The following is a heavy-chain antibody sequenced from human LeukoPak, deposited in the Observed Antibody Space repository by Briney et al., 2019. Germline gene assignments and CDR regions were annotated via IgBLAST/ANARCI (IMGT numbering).Heavy chain of an antibody. CDR1: GGSISSYY. J-gene: IGHJ2*01. CDR2: IYTSGST. CDR3: ARSVIGRSGYLSLGYFDL. D-gene: IGHD3-22*01. V-gene: IGHV4-4*07. Sequence: PSETLSLTCTVSGGSISSYYWSWLRPPAGKGLEWIGRIYTSGSTDYNPSLKSRVTMSVDTSKNPFSLKLSSVTAADTAVYYCARSVIGRSGYLSLGYFDLWGRGTLVTVSS.